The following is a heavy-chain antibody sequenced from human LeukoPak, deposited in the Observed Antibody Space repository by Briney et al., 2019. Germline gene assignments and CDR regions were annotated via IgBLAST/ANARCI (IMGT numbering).Heavy chain of an antibody. J-gene: IGHJ4*02. D-gene: IGHD4-17*01. CDR1: GYSISSGYY. CDR3: ARLPTTGWVGY. V-gene: IGHV4-38-2*01. CDR2: IYHSGST. Sequence: SETLSLTCAVSGYSISSGYYWGWIRQPPGKGLEWIGSIYHSGSTYYNPSLKSRVTISVDTSKNQFSLKLSSVTAADTAVYYCARLPTTGWVGYWGQGTLVTVSS.